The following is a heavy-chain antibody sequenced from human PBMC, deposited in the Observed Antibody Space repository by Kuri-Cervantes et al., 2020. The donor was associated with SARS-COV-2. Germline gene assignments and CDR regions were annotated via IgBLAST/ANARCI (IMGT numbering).Heavy chain of an antibody. Sequence: SVKVSCKASGGTFSSYAISWVRQAPGQGLEWMGGIIPIFGTADYAQKFQGRVTITADESTSTAYMELSSLRSEDTAVYYCARDRVEYSSSSDYWGQGTLVTVSS. D-gene: IGHD6-6*01. J-gene: IGHJ4*02. CDR3: ARDRVEYSSSSDY. CDR2: IIPIFGTA. V-gene: IGHV1-69*13. CDR1: GGTFSSYA.